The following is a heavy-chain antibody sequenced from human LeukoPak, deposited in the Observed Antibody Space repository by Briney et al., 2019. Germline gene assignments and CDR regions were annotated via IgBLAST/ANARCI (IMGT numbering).Heavy chain of an antibody. Sequence: KPSETLSLTCAVYGGSFSGYYWSWIRQPPGKGLEWIGEINHSGSTNYNPSLKSRVTISVDTSKNQFSLKLSSVTAADTAVYYCARGAPYYDILTGYPTVGYFDLWGRGTLVTVSS. D-gene: IGHD3-9*01. CDR2: INHSGST. J-gene: IGHJ2*01. CDR3: ARGAPYYDILTGYPTVGYFDL. V-gene: IGHV4-34*01. CDR1: GGSFSGYY.